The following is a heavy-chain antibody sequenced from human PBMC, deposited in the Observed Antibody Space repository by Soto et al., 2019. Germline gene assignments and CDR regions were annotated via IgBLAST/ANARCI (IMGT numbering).Heavy chain of an antibody. V-gene: IGHV1-46*01. CDR1: GYTFTSYY. Sequence: ASVKVSCKASGYTFTSYYMHWVRQAPGQGLEWMGIINPSGGSTSYAQKFQGRVTMTRDTSTSTVYMELSSLRSEDTAVYYCAIVTLTTMMGGSYYFDYWGQGTMVTVSS. J-gene: IGHJ4*02. D-gene: IGHD4-17*01. CDR3: AIVTLTTMMGGSYYFDY. CDR2: INPSGGST.